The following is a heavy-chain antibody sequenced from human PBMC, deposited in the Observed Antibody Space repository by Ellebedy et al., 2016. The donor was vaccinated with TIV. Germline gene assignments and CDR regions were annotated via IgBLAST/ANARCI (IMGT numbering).Heavy chain of an antibody. V-gene: IGHV3-30*18. CDR3: AKIVYSNRPGSYYYYGMDV. CDR1: AFIFSVYG. CDR2: ISADGSTK. D-gene: IGHD4-11*01. J-gene: IGHJ6*02. Sequence: GESLKISCTASAFIFSVYGMHWVRQAPGKGLEWIAVISADGSTKYHADSVEGRFTISRDNSQYTLYLQMNSLRSEDTAMYFCAKIVYSNRPGSYYYYGMDVWGQGTTVTVSS.